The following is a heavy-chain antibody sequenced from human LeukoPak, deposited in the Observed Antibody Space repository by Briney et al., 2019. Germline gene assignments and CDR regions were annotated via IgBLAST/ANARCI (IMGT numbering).Heavy chain of an antibody. V-gene: IGHV3-30*18. Sequence: GRSLRLSCAASGFTFSSYGTHWVRQAPGKGLEWVAVISYDGSNKYYADSVKGRFTISRDNSKNTLYLQMNSLRAEDTAVYYCAKRLELYYYDSSGYPLDYWGQGTLVTVSS. D-gene: IGHD3-22*01. J-gene: IGHJ4*02. CDR1: GFTFSSYG. CDR2: ISYDGSNK. CDR3: AKRLELYYYDSSGYPLDY.